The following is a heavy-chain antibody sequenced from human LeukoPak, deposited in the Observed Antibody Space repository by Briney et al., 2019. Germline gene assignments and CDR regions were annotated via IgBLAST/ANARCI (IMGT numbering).Heavy chain of an antibody. Sequence: GGSLRLSCAASGFTFSSYWMHWVRQAPGKGLVWVSRINGDGSSTRYADSVKGRFTISRDNAKNTLYLQMNSLRAEDTAVYYCARAPDATRNTFDIWGQGTMVTVSS. V-gene: IGHV3-74*01. CDR3: ARAPDATRNTFDI. CDR1: GFTFSSYW. D-gene: IGHD2-15*01. J-gene: IGHJ3*02. CDR2: INGDGSST.